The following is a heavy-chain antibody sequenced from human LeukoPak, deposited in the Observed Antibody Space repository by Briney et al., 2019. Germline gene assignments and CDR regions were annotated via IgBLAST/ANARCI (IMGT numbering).Heavy chain of an antibody. D-gene: IGHD5-18*01. CDR3: ARRGQLWSHFDY. J-gene: IGHJ4*02. CDR1: EYTFTSYG. V-gene: IGHV1-18*01. Sequence: ASVKVSCKASEYTFTSYGISWVRQAPGQGLEWMGWISAYNGNTNYAQKFQGRVTMTTDPSTSTAYMDLRSLRSDDTAVYYCARRGQLWSHFDYWGQGTLVTVSS. CDR2: ISAYNGNT.